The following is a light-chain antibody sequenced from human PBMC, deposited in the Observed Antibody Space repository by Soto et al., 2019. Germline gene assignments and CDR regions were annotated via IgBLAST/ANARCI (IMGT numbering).Light chain of an antibody. J-gene: IGKJ1*01. CDR3: MQYNQSPWA. Sequence: DIVMTQTPLSSPVTIGQPASISCRSSQSLVHRDGNTYLSWLQQRPGQPPRLLIYKLPNQFSGVPDRFSGSGAGTDFTLKISRVEAEDVGVDYGMQYNQSPWAFGQGTKVYIE. V-gene: IGKV2-24*01. CDR1: QSLVHRDGNTY. CDR2: KLP.